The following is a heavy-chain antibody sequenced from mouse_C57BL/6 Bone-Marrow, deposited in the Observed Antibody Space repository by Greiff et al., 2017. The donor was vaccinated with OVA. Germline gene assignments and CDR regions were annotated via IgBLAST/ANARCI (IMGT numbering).Heavy chain of an antibody. V-gene: IGHV1-47*01. D-gene: IGHD1-1*01. Sequence: VKLMESGAELVKPGASVKMSCKASGYTFTTYPIEWMKQNHGKSLEWIGNFHPYNDDTKYNEKFKGKATLTVETSSSTVYLELSRLTSDDSAVYYCARGRGYYGSSFYYFDYWGQGTTLTVSS. CDR2: FHPYNDDT. CDR3: ARGRGYYGSSFYYFDY. J-gene: IGHJ2*01. CDR1: GYTFTTYP.